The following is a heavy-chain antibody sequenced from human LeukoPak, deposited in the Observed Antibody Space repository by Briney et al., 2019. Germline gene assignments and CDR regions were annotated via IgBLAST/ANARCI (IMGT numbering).Heavy chain of an antibody. Sequence: SETLSLTCTVSGGSISSSSHYWGWIRQPPGKGLEWIGEINHSGSTNYNPSLKSRVTISVDTSKNQFSLKLSSVTAADTAVYYCAAYYYDSSGYYSSFDYWGQGTLVTVSS. V-gene: IGHV4-39*07. CDR2: INHSGST. CDR3: AAYYYDSSGYYSSFDY. CDR1: GGSISSSSHY. D-gene: IGHD3-22*01. J-gene: IGHJ4*02.